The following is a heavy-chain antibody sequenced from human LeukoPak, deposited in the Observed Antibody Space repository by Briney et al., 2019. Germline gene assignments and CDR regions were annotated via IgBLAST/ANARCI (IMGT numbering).Heavy chain of an antibody. D-gene: IGHD1-20*01. J-gene: IGHJ6*03. CDR1: GFTFSSYA. CDR3: AKEGYNWNYYYYMDV. V-gene: IGHV3-23*01. CDR2: ISGSGGST. Sequence: GGSLRLSCAASGFTFSSYAMSWVRQAPGKGLEWVSAISGSGGSTYYADSVKGRFTISRDNSKSTLYLQMNSLRAEDTAVYYCAKEGYNWNYYYYMDVWGKGTTVTVSS.